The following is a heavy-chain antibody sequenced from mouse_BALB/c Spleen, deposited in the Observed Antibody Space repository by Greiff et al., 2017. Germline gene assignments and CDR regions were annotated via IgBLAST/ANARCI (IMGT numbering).Heavy chain of an antibody. D-gene: IGHD2-12*01. V-gene: IGHV10-1*02. CDR3: VRQSYSYAMDY. J-gene: IGHJ4*01. CDR2: IRSKSNNYAT. Sequence: EAGGGLVQPKGSLKLSCAASGFTFNTYAMNWVRQAPGKGLEWVARIRSKSNNYATYYADSVKDRFTISRDDSQSMLYLQMNNLKTEDTAMYYCVRQSYSYAMDYWGQGTSVTVSS. CDR1: GFTFNTYA.